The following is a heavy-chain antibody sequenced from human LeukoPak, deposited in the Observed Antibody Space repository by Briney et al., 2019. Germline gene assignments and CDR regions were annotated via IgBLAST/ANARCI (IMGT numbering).Heavy chain of an antibody. J-gene: IGHJ4*02. CDR1: GYTFTSYD. V-gene: IGHV1-46*01. Sequence: ASVKVSCKASGYTFTSYDINWVRQAPGQGLEWMGIINPSGGSTSYAQKFQGRVTMTRDTSISTAYMELSRLRSDDTAVYYCARGTDIGWLPTELDYWGQGTLVTVSS. D-gene: IGHD5-12*01. CDR2: INPSGGST. CDR3: ARGTDIGWLPTELDY.